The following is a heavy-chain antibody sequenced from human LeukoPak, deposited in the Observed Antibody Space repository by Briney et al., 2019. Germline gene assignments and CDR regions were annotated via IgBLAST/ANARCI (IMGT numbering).Heavy chain of an antibody. CDR2: INHSGST. J-gene: IGHJ6*03. Sequence: PSETLSLTCAVYGGSFSGYYWSWIRQPPGKGLEWIGEINHSGSTNYNPSLKSRVTISVDTSKNQFSLKLSSVTAADTAVYYCARESRYMDAWGKGTTVTVSS. V-gene: IGHV4-34*01. CDR1: GGSFSGYY. CDR3: ARESRYMDA.